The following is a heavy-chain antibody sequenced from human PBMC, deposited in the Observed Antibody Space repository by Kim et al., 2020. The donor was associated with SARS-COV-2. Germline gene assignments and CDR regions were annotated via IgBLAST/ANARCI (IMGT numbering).Heavy chain of an antibody. Sequence: GGSLRLSCAASEFIFSDSYMSWIRQAPGKGLEWVSCISGSGSYTNYADSVKGRFTISRDNAKNSLYLQMNSLRAEDTAVYYCARGGDNSQYYFDYWGQGTLVTVSS. J-gene: IGHJ4*02. CDR3: ARGGDNSQYYFDY. CDR2: ISGSGSYT. CDR1: EFIFSDSY. D-gene: IGHD1-1*01. V-gene: IGHV3-11*06.